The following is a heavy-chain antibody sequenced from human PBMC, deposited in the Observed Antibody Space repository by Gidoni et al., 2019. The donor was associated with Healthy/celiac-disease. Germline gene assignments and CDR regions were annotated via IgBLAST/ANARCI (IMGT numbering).Heavy chain of an antibody. Sequence: QVQLVESGGGVVQPGRSLRLSCAASGFPFSSYCMPWVRQAPGKGLEWVAVIWYDGSNKYYADSVKGRFTISRDNSKNTLYLQMNSLRAEDTAVYYCARTERFLEWLYDCWGQGTLVTVSS. CDR1: GFPFSSYC. D-gene: IGHD3-3*01. CDR2: IWYDGSNK. CDR3: ARTERFLEWLYDC. V-gene: IGHV3-33*01. J-gene: IGHJ4*02.